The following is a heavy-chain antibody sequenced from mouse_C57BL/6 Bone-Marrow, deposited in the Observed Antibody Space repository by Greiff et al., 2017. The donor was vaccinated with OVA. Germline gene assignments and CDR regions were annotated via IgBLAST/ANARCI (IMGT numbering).Heavy chain of an antibody. J-gene: IGHJ2*01. CDR3: TTDGWLPLSY. V-gene: IGHV14-4*01. CDR1: GFNIKDDY. CDR2: IDPENGDT. Sequence: VQLKESGAELVRPGASVKLSCTASGFNIKDDYMHWVKQRPEQGLEWIGWIDPENGDTEYASKFQGKATITADTSSNTAYLQLSSLTSEDTAVYYCTTDGWLPLSYWGQGTTLTVSS. D-gene: IGHD2-3*01.